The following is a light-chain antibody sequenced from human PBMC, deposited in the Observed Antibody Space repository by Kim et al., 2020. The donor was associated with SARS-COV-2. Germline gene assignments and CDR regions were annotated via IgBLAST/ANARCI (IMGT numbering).Light chain of an antibody. CDR2: AAS. V-gene: IGKV1-39*01. Sequence: ASVGDRVTITCRASQSIRSYLNWYQQKPGKAPKLLIYAASSLQSGVPSRFSGSGSGTDFTLTISSLQPEDFATYYCQQSYSTPMYTFGQGTKLEIK. J-gene: IGKJ2*01. CDR3: QQSYSTPMYT. CDR1: QSIRSY.